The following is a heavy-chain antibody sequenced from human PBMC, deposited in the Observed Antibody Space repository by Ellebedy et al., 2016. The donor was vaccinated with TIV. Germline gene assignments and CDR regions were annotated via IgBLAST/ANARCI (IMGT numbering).Heavy chain of an antibody. V-gene: IGHV1-46*01. Sequence: ASVKVSCKASGYTFTGYYMHWVRQAPGQGLEWMGVINPSGGTTSYAQKFQGRVTMTRDTSTNTVYMELSRLRSDDTAVYYCARDNSGYEGTAFDIWGQGTMVTVSS. J-gene: IGHJ3*02. D-gene: IGHD5-12*01. CDR3: ARDNSGYEGTAFDI. CDR1: GYTFTGYY. CDR2: INPSGGTT.